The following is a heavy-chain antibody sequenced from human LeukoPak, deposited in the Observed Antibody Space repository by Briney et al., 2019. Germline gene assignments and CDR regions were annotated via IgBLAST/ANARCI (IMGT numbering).Heavy chain of an antibody. V-gene: IGHV4-61*02. Sequence: PSQTLSLTCTVSGDSISSGSYYWSWIRQPAGKGLEWIGRIYSSGITNYNPSLKSRVTVSVDTSKNQFSLKLSSVTAADTAVYYCARLVTTVDPRGYFDYWGQGTLVTVSS. D-gene: IGHD4-23*01. CDR3: ARLVTTVDPRGYFDY. CDR2: IYSSGIT. CDR1: GDSISSGSYY. J-gene: IGHJ4*02.